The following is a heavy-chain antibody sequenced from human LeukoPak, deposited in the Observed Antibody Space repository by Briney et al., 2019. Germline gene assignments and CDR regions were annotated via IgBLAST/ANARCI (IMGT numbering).Heavy chain of an antibody. J-gene: IGHJ4*02. D-gene: IGHD3-3*01. CDR3: TSGYDFWSGYPNDY. V-gene: IGHV3-23*01. Sequence: GGSLRLSCVASGFTFSTYVMGWVRQVPGKGLEWVSVVTESGGSAYYADSVKGRFTIFRDNSKDTLFLQMNSLKTEDTAVYYCTSGYDFWSGYPNDYWGQGTLVTVSS. CDR1: GFTFSTYV. CDR2: VTESGGSA.